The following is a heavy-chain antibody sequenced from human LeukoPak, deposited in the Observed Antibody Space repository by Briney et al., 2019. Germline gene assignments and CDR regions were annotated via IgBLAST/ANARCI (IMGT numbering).Heavy chain of an antibody. CDR1: GGTFSSYA. CDR3: ATSYDSSGFDY. D-gene: IGHD3-22*01. J-gene: IGHJ4*02. Sequence: SVKVSCKASGGTFSSYAISWVRQAPGQGLEWMGGIIPIFGTANYAQKFQGRVTMTEDTSTDTAYMELSSLRSEDTAVYYCATSYDSSGFDYWGQGTLVTVSS. CDR2: IIPIFGTA. V-gene: IGHV1-69*06.